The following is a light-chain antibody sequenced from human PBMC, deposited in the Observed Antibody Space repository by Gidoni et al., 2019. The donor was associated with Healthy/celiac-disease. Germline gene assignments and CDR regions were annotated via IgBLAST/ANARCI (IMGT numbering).Light chain of an antibody. Sequence: SYVLTHPPSLSVAPGQTARIPCGGNNMGSKSVHWYHQKPGQAPVLVVYDDGDRPSGIPERFSGSNSANTATLTISRVEAGDEADYYCQVWDSSSDHVVFGGGTKLTVL. CDR3: QVWDSSSDHVV. CDR2: DDG. J-gene: IGLJ2*01. CDR1: NMGSKS. V-gene: IGLV3-21*02.